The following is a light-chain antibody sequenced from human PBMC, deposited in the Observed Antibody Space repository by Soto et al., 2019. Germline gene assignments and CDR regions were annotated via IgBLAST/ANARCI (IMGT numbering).Light chain of an antibody. J-gene: IGKJ2*01. Sequence: DIQITQSPSSLSASVGDRVTIACRTSQSVSIYVNWYQQKPGKAPILLIYASSSLQSGVPSRFSGSGSGTDFTLTISSLEPEDFETYYCQQSYSTHTFGQGTKVDIK. CDR1: QSVSIY. CDR3: QQSYSTHT. CDR2: ASS. V-gene: IGKV1-39*01.